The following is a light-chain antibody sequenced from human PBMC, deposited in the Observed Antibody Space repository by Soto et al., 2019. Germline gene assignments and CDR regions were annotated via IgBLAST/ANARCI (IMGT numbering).Light chain of an antibody. CDR3: QQYGGSPIT. V-gene: IGKV3-20*01. CDR1: QSVTTR. J-gene: IGKJ5*01. CDR2: GAS. Sequence: EIVLTQSPDTLSLSPGGRATLSCRASQSVTTRLAWYQQKPGQPPRLLISGASVRASGVPVRISGSGSGTDFNLTNSRLEPEDFALYYCQQYGGSPITFGLGTRLEVK.